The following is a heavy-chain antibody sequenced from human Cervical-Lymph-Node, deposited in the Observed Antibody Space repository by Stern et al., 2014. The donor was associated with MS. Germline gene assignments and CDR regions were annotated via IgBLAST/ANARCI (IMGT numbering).Heavy chain of an antibody. CDR3: ARGDYGNYLDY. CDR1: GFPLSHYG. V-gene: IGHV3-33*01. CDR2: VWYDWSKM. D-gene: IGHD4-17*01. Sequence: VQLVESGGGVVQPGRSLRLSCAASGFPLSHYGMHWVRQAPGKGLEWVAVVWYDWSKMFYADSVRCRFTVSRDISKNTLYLQMNSLRVEDTAFYHCARGDYGNYLDYWGQGTLVTVSS. J-gene: IGHJ4*02.